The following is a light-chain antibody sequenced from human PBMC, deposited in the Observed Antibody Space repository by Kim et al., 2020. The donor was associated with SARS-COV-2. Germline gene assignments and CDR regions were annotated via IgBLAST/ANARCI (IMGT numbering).Light chain of an antibody. V-gene: IGKV1-39*01. CDR3: RQTYSTPQLT. Sequence: AGGRSATTCRGRQRIGYYLIWYQQKADRAAQHLLYAASSVQGRVPSRITGGGSGTDYTPTISSLQPEDFATYYCRQTYSTPQLTFGQGTRLEIK. CDR1: QRIGYY. CDR2: AAS. J-gene: IGKJ5*01.